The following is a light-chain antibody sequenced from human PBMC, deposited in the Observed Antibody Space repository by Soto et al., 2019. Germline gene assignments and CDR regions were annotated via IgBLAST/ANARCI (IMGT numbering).Light chain of an antibody. J-gene: IGLJ3*02. CDR2: EVS. CDR3: SSYTSSSTWV. Sequence: QSALTQPASVSGSPGQSITISCTGTSSDIGGHNYVSWYQHHPGKAPKLIIYEVSDRPSGISDRFSASTSGNTASLTISGVQAEDEADYYCSSYTSSSTWVFGGGTKLTVL. V-gene: IGLV2-14*01. CDR1: SSDIGGHNY.